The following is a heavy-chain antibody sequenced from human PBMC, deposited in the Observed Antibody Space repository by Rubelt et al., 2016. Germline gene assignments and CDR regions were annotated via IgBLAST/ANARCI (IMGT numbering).Heavy chain of an antibody. Sequence: QVQLVQSGAEVKKPGASVKVSCKASGYTFTSYGISWVRQAAGQGLEWMGWISAYNGNTTHARKLQGRVTMTPAPSTSTAYMELRSLRSDDTAVYYCARDSGDGIDYWGQGTLVTVSS. CDR3: ARDSGDGIDY. J-gene: IGHJ4*02. V-gene: IGHV1-18*01. CDR2: ISAYNGNT. D-gene: IGHD4-17*01. CDR1: GYTFTSYG.